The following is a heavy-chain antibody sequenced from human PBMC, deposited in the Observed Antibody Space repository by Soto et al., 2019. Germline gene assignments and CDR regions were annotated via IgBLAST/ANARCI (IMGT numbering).Heavy chain of an antibody. J-gene: IGHJ6*02. CDR1: GFTSSIAW. D-gene: IGHD3-3*01. CDR3: TTARTYYDFWSGFYYYYGMDV. CDR2: IKSKTDGGTT. V-gene: IGHV3-15*07. Sequence: PGGSLRLSCAASGFTSSIAWMNWVRQAPGKGLEWVGRIKSKTDGGTTDYAAPVKGRFTISRDDSKNTLYLQMNSLKTEDTAVYYCTTARTYYDFWSGFYYYYGMDVWGQGTTVTVSS.